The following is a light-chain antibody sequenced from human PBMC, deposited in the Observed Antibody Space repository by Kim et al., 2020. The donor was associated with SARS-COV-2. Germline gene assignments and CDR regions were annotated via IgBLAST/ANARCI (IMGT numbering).Light chain of an antibody. Sequence: ETVMTQSPATLSLSPGQRATLSCRASQNIRNKLAWYQHKPGQAPRLLISDASTRATGIPARFSGSGSGTDFTLTFSSLEPEDSAVYYCQQHNRWPRTFGQGTKVDIK. CDR3: QQHNRWPRT. CDR2: DAS. J-gene: IGKJ1*01. CDR1: QNIRNK. V-gene: IGKV3-11*01.